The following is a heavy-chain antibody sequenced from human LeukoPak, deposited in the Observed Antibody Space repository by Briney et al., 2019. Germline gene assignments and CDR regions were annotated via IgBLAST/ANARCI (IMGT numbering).Heavy chain of an antibody. V-gene: IGHV3-11*04. CDR2: ISSSGSTI. Sequence: PGGSLRLSCAASGFTFSDYYMSWIRQAPGKGLEWVSYISSSGSTIYYADSVKGRFTISRDNAKNSLYLQMNSLRAEDTAVYYCARPSLWFGELDYYYGMDVWGQGTTVTVSS. J-gene: IGHJ6*02. CDR3: ARPSLWFGELDYYYGMDV. CDR1: GFTFSDYY. D-gene: IGHD3-10*01.